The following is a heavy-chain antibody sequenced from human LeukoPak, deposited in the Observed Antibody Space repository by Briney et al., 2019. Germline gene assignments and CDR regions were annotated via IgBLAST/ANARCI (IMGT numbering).Heavy chain of an antibody. CDR2: ISGSGGST. D-gene: IGHD3-10*01. V-gene: IGHV3-23*01. CDR3: AGDPPRSGWFDP. J-gene: IGHJ5*02. Sequence: GGSLSLSCAASGFTFSSYAMSWVRQAPGKGLEWVSAISGSGGSTYYADSVKGRFTISRDNSKNTLYLQMNSLRAEDTAVYYCAGDPPRSGWFDPWGQGTLVTVSS. CDR1: GFTFSSYA.